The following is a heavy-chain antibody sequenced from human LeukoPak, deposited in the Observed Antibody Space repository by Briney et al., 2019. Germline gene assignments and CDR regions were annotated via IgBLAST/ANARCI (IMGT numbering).Heavy chain of an antibody. CDR2: IYYSGST. CDR1: GGSISSYY. CDR3: ARDSPRITTPIMAFDI. J-gene: IGHJ3*02. V-gene: IGHV4-59*01. Sequence: SETLTLTCTVSGGSISSYYWSWIRQPPGKGLEWIGYIYYSGSTNYNPSLKSRVTISVDTSKNQFSLKLSSVTAADTAVYYCARDSPRITTPIMAFDIWGQGTMVTVSS. D-gene: IGHD3-10*01.